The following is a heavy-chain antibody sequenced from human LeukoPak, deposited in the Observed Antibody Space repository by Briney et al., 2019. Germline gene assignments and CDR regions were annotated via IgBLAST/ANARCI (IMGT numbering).Heavy chain of an antibody. CDR2: ISSSTSYI. CDR1: GFTFTKYT. J-gene: IGHJ4*02. D-gene: IGHD3-10*01. CDR3: ARSASYGSGSYRNNYFDS. Sequence: GESLRLSCAASGFTFTKYTINWVRQAPGKGLEWVSSISSSTSYIYYADSLKGRFTISRDNAKNSLDLLMNSLGVEDTAIYYCARSASYGSGSYRNNYFDSWGQGTLVTVSS. V-gene: IGHV3-21*01.